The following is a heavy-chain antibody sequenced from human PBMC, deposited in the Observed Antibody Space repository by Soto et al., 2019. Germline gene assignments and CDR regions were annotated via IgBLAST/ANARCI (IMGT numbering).Heavy chain of an antibody. CDR2: ILPIFGTT. V-gene: IGHV1-69*01. D-gene: IGHD1-7*01. Sequence: QEQLVQSGAEVKKPGSSVKVSCKTSGGSFSPYAITWVRQAPGQGLEWMGGILPIFGTTNYAQKFQGRLTLTADGSAGTAYMELNSLTSDDTAVYYCAREAGNYAYHWFDAWGQGTLVTVSS. J-gene: IGHJ5*02. CDR1: GGSFSPYA. CDR3: AREAGNYAYHWFDA.